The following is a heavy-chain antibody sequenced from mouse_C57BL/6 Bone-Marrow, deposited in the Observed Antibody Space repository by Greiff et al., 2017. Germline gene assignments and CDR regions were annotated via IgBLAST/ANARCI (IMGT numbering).Heavy chain of an antibody. Sequence: VQLKESGGDLVKPGGSLKLSCAASGFTFSSYGMSWVRQTPGKRLEWVATISSGGSYTYYPDSVKGRFTITRDNAKNTLYLQMSSLKAEDTAMYFCARRGDGSSTWFDYWGQGTLVTVSA. CDR3: ARRGDGSSTWFDY. J-gene: IGHJ3*01. CDR2: ISSGGSYT. V-gene: IGHV5-6*01. CDR1: GFTFSSYG. D-gene: IGHD1-1*01.